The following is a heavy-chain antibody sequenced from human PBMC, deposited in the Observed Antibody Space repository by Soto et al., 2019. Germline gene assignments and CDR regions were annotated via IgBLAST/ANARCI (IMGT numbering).Heavy chain of an antibody. D-gene: IGHD3-10*01. J-gene: IGHJ4*02. CDR1: GFTFDDYA. V-gene: IGHV3-9*01. Sequence: EVQLVESGGGLIQPGGSLRLSCAASGFTFDDYAMHWVRQAPGKGLEWVSGIHWNRGITGYADSVRGRFTISRDNAKNSLYLQMSSLRAEDTALYHCAKTTGRTGWDHFDSWGQGTLVTVSS. CDR3: AKTTGRTGWDHFDS. CDR2: IHWNRGIT.